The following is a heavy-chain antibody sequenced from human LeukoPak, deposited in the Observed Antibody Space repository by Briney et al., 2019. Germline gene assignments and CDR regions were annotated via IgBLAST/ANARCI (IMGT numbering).Heavy chain of an antibody. CDR2: ISGSGGST. CDR1: GFTFSSYA. CDR3: AITLEDYYYGMDV. Sequence: PGGSLRLSCAASGFTFSSYAMSWVRQAPGKGLEWVSAISGSGGSTYYADSVKGRFTISRDNYKNTLYLQMNSLTPKHTAVYYCAITLEDYYYGMDVWGQGTTVTVSS. V-gene: IGHV3-23*01. J-gene: IGHJ6*02.